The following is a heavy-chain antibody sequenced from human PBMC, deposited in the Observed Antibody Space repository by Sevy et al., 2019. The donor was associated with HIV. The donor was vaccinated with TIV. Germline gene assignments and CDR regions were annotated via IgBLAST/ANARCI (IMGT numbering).Heavy chain of an antibody. Sequence: GGSLRLSCAASGFTFSSYAMSWVRQAPGKGLEWVSAISGSGGSTYYADSVKGRFTISRDNSKNTLYLQMNSLRAEDTAVYYCAMVALRGYSYGQEVDYWGQGTLVTVSS. CDR2: ISGSGGST. CDR1: GFTFSSYA. J-gene: IGHJ4*02. CDR3: AMVALRGYSYGQEVDY. V-gene: IGHV3-23*01. D-gene: IGHD5-18*01.